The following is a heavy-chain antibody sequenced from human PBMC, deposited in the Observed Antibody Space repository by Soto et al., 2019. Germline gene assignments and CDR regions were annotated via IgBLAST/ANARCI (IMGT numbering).Heavy chain of an antibody. CDR1: GDSIRSSSY. Sequence: SENLSLTCTVSGDSIRSSSYWGWIRQPQGKGLEWIGSIYSTGNTYYNPSLNSQVTISVDTSKNQFSLNVISVTAADTAVYYCRRSSRYSTDVWGQGTTVT. D-gene: IGHD6-13*01. J-gene: IGHJ6*02. V-gene: IGHV4-39*01. CDR2: IYSTGNT. CDR3: RRSSRYSTDV.